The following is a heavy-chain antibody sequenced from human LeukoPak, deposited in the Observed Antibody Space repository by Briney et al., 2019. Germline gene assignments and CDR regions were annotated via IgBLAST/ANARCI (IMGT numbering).Heavy chain of an antibody. CDR3: ARVGPAAAGHNWFDP. CDR1: GGSFSGHY. CDR2: IDHSGDT. V-gene: IGHV4-34*01. J-gene: IGHJ5*02. D-gene: IGHD6-13*01. Sequence: SETLSLTCAVSGGSFSGHYWSWIRQPPGEGLEWIGEIDHSGDTNYTPSLKGRLTISVDTSKSQFSLRLSSVTAADTAVYYCARVGPAAAGHNWFDPWGQGTLVTVSS.